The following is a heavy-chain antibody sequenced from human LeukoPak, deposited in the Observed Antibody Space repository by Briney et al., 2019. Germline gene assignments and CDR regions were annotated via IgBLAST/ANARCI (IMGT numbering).Heavy chain of an antibody. Sequence: SETLSLTCAVYSGSFRGYYCSWLPQPPGEGREWIGEINHSGRTNSNTSLKRLVTISVDTSKHQVALKLSCVAAADTSVYYCAKDDPFTMSNWGQGTLVTVPS. CDR3: AKDDPFTMSN. CDR1: SGSFRGYY. V-gene: IGHV4-34*01. D-gene: IGHD3-22*01. J-gene: IGHJ4*02. CDR2: INHSGRT.